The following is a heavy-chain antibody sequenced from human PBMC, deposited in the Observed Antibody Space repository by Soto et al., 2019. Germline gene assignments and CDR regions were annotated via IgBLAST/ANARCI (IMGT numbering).Heavy chain of an antibody. CDR3: AGSAYVGTSIF. J-gene: IGHJ3*01. D-gene: IGHD1-1*01. CDR1: VFTFNVHE. CDR2: ISAGGSSV. Sequence: PVGSLRLSCESSVFTFNVHELYCVRQAPGKGLEWISYISAGGSSVKYADSVRGRFTISRDNAKTSLHLHMTGLRAEDTGVYYCAGSAYVGTSIFWGHGTMVNVSS. V-gene: IGHV3-48*03.